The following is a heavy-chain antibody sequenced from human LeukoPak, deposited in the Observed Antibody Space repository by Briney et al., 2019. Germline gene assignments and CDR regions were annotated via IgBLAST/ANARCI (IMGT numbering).Heavy chain of an antibody. CDR3: AKRDDSGGNLVDL. CDR2: IYYSGST. CDR1: GGSIRSGSHY. Sequence: SETLSLTCTVSGGSIRSGSHYWAWIRQPPGKGLEWIGSIYYSGSTYYNPSLESRVTISIDTSKHHFSLKLSSLSAADTSVCYCAKRDDSGGNLVDLWGQGTLVTVS. D-gene: IGHD3-22*01. V-gene: IGHV4-39*02. J-gene: IGHJ4*02.